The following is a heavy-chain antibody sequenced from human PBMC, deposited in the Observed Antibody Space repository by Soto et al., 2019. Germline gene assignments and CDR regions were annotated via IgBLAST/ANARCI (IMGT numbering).Heavy chain of an antibody. D-gene: IGHD3-16*01. J-gene: IGHJ4*02. CDR1: GFTFSNYA. CDR2: ISYDGSNK. Sequence: QVQLVESGGGVVQPGRSLRLSCAGSGFTFSNYAMHWVRQARGKALEWVAVISYDGSNKYYADSVHGRFTISRDNSKNTLYMQMNSLRAEDTALYYCARDQFGGFAYWGQETLVTVSS. V-gene: IGHV3-30-3*01. CDR3: ARDQFGGFAY.